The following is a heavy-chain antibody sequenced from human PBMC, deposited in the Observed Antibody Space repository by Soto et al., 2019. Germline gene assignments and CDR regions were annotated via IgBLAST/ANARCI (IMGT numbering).Heavy chain of an antibody. CDR1: GESFSDYY. Sequence: SETLSLTCAVYGESFSDYYWSWIRQPPGKGLEWIGDISHSGGTNYNPSLKSRVTISVDTSKNQFSLKLSSVTAADTAVYYCARDKYYDSSIYSFYFDYWGQGTLVTVSS. CDR3: ARDKYYDSSIYSFYFDY. D-gene: IGHD3-22*01. J-gene: IGHJ4*02. V-gene: IGHV4-34*01. CDR2: ISHSGGT.